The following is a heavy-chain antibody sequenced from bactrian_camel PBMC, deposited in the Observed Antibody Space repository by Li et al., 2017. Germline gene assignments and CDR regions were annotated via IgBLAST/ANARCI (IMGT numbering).Heavy chain of an antibody. CDR3: AAADRDTGHYCTSASRNYVY. CDR2: MHTGGGVL. CDR1: GSTYSSHYC. Sequence: VQLVESGGGSVQAGGSLRLSCAASGSTYSSHYCMAWFRQAPGKEREGVARMHTGGGVLYYADSVKGRFTISRDKVKNTLYLQMDSLQPEDSGMYYCAAADRDTGHYCTSASRNYVYRGQGTQVTVS. J-gene: IGHJ4*01. V-gene: IGHV3S54*01. D-gene: IGHD3*01.